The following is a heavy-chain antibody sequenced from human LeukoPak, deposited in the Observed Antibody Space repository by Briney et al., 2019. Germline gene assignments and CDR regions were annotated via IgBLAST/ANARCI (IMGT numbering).Heavy chain of an antibody. V-gene: IGHV1-2*02. J-gene: IGHJ4*02. CDR1: RYTFTGYY. CDR2: INPNSGGT. CDR3: ARAGEQLVPYYFDY. Sequence: ASVKVSCKASRYTFTGYYMHWVRQAPGQGLEWMGWINPNSGGTNYAQKFQGRVTMTRDTSISTAYMELSRLRSDDTAVYYCARAGEQLVPYYFDYWGQGTLVTVSS. D-gene: IGHD6-6*01.